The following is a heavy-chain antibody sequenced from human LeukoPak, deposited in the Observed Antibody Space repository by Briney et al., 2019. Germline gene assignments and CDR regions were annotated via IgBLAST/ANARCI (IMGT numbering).Heavy chain of an antibody. Sequence: GGSLRLSCAASGFTFSSYWMHWVRQAPGKGLVWVSRINTDGSSTSYADSVKGRFTISRDNAKNTLYLQMNSLRAEDTAVYYCARSGPDSSSLLNLDYWGQGTLVTVSS. D-gene: IGHD6-13*01. CDR1: GFTFSSYW. V-gene: IGHV3-74*01. J-gene: IGHJ4*02. CDR3: ARSGPDSSSLLNLDY. CDR2: INTDGSST.